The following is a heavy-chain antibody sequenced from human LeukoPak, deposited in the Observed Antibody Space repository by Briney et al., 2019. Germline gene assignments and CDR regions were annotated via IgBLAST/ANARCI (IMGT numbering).Heavy chain of an antibody. V-gene: IGHV3-30-3*01. D-gene: IGHD3-3*01. Sequence: GRSLRLSCAASGFTFSSYAMHWVRQAPGKGLEWVAVISYDGSNKYYADSVKGRFTISRDNSKNTLYLQMNSLRAEDTAVYYCARDGNDFWSGYYTGSYAFDIWGQGIMVTVSS. CDR1: GFTFSSYA. CDR2: ISYDGSNK. J-gene: IGHJ3*02. CDR3: ARDGNDFWSGYYTGSYAFDI.